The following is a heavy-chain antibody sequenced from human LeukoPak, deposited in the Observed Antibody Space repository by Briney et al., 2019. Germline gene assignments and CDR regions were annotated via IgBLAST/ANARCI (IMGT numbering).Heavy chain of an antibody. CDR3: AKDRSGITMVRGVFGGY. V-gene: IGHV3-23*01. D-gene: IGHD3-10*01. J-gene: IGHJ4*02. CDR1: AFTFSSYS. CDR2: ISGSGDST. Sequence: GGSLRLSCAASAFTFSSYSMSWVRQAPGKGLEWVSSISGSGDSTYYADSVNGRFTISRDNSKNTLYLQMNSLRAEDTAVYYCAKDRSGITMVRGVFGGYWGQGTLVTVSS.